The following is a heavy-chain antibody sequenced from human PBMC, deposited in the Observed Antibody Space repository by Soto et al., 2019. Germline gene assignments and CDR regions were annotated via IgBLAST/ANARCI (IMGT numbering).Heavy chain of an antibody. D-gene: IGHD2-2*02. V-gene: IGHV1-18*01. CDR3: ARDRAIVVVPAAIPYYYYYYGMDV. Sequence: ASVKVACKASGYTFTSYGISWVRQAPGQGLEWMGWISAYNGNTNYAQKLQGRVTMTTDTSTSTAYMELRSLRSDDTAVYYCARDRAIVVVPAAIPYYYYYYGMDVWGQGTMVTVSS. CDR1: GYTFTSYG. J-gene: IGHJ6*02. CDR2: ISAYNGNT.